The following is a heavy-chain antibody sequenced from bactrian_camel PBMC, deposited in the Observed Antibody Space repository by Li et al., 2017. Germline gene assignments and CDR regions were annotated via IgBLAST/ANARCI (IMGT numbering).Heavy chain of an antibody. J-gene: IGHJ4*01. V-gene: IGHV3S53*01. CDR1: WGFDDANA. D-gene: IGHD1*01. CDR2: ISPDGKE. Sequence: HVQLVESGGGSVQIGGSLTLVCAASWGFDDANAEWGWFRQTAGAQCEMVASISPDGKEYYSDSVKGRFAISRDNGENAVRLRMSALSPEDTAMYYCAADLLLMRPLDPTEYKYWGQGTQVTVS. CDR3: AADLLLMRPLDPTEYKY.